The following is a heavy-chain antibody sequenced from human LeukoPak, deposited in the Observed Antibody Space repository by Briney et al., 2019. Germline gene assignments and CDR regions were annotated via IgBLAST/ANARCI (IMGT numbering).Heavy chain of an antibody. CDR1: GYSFTNYW. J-gene: IGHJ5*02. D-gene: IGHD1-14*01. Sequence: GESLKISCKGSGYSFTNYWIGWVRQMPGKGLEWMGIIYPGDSDTRYSPSFQGQVTISADKSISTAYLQWSSLKAPDTAMYYCARCPRKQGDWFDPWGQGTLVTVSS. CDR3: ARCPRKQGDWFDP. V-gene: IGHV5-51*01. CDR2: IYPGDSDT.